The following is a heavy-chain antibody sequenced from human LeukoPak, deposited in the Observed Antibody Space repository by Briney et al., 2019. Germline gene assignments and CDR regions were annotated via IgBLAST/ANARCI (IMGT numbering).Heavy chain of an antibody. CDR3: ARDPGPGVVVIPPDY. CDR2: INPSGGST. J-gene: IGHJ4*02. Sequence: GASVKVSCKASGYTFTSYYMHWVRQAPGQGLEWMGIINPSGGSTSYAQKFQGRVTMTRDMSTSTVYMELSSLRSEDTAVYYCARDPGPGVVVIPPDYWGQGTLVTVSS. V-gene: IGHV1-46*01. CDR1: GYTFTSYY. D-gene: IGHD3-22*01.